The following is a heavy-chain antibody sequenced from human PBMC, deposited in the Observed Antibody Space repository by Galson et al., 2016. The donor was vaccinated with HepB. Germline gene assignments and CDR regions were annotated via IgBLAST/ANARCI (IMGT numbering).Heavy chain of an antibody. J-gene: IGHJ4*02. Sequence: SLRLSCAASGFTFRNYAMSWVRQTPGKGLEWVSAISGSGGSTYYADSVKGRFTISSDNSNNTLCLQMNSLRAEDTAIYYCAKDSFGGVAGTMYYWGQGTLVTVSS. CDR1: GFTFRNYA. D-gene: IGHD2-8*02. CDR3: AKDSFGGVAGTMYY. V-gene: IGHV3-23*01. CDR2: ISGSGGST.